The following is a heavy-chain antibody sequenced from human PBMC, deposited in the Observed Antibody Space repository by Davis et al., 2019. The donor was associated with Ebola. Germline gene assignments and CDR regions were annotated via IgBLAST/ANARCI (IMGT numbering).Heavy chain of an antibody. Sequence: AASVKVSCKASGYTFTSYILHWMRQAPGQRLEWVGWINAGSGNTKYSPKFQGRVTITRDTSASTAYMEVSSLKSEDTAVYYCARDGGRGSAAAGTCLDYWGQGTLVTVSS. J-gene: IGHJ4*02. D-gene: IGHD6-13*01. CDR1: GYTFTSYI. V-gene: IGHV1-3*01. CDR2: INAGSGNT. CDR3: ARDGGRGSAAAGTCLDY.